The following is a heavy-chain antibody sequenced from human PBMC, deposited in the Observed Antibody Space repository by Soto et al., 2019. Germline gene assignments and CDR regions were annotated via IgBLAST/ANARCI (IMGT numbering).Heavy chain of an antibody. D-gene: IGHD2-15*01. CDR3: ARDWDIVVYDAFDI. CDR2: ISSSGSTI. Sequence: GGSLRLSCVASGFTFSDYYMSWIRQAPGKGLEWVSYISSSGSTIYYADSVKGRFTISRDNAKNSLYLQMNSLRAEDTAVYYCARDWDIVVYDAFDIWGQGTMVTVSS. J-gene: IGHJ3*02. CDR1: GFTFSDYY. V-gene: IGHV3-11*01.